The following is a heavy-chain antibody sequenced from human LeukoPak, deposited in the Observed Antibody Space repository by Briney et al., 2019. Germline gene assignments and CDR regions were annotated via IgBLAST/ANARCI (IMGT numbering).Heavy chain of an antibody. Sequence: PSETLSLTCTVSGGSISSYYWSWIRQPPGKGLEWIGYIYYSGSTNYNPSLKSRVTISVDTSKNQFSLKLSSVTAADTAVYYCAREDQYYCDSSGYYNYWGQGTLVTVSS. CDR3: AREDQYYCDSSGYYNY. J-gene: IGHJ4*02. CDR2: IYYSGST. V-gene: IGHV4-59*01. CDR1: GGSISSYY. D-gene: IGHD3-22*01.